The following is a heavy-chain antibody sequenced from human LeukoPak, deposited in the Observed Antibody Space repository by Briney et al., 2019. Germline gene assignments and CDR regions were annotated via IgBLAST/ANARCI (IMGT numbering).Heavy chain of an antibody. CDR3: AREGYSYGQEGFYYGMDV. J-gene: IGHJ6*04. D-gene: IGHD5-18*01. CDR2: IIPIFGTA. V-gene: IGHV1-69*13. Sequence: SVKVSCKASGGTFSSYAISWVRQAPGQGLEWMGGIIPIFGTANYAQKFQGRVTITADESTSTAYMELSSLRSEDTAVYYCAREGYSYGQEGFYYGMDVWGKGTTVTVSP. CDR1: GGTFSSYA.